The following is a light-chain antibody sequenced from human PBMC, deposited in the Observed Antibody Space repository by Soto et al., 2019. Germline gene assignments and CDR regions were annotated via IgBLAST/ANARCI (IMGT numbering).Light chain of an antibody. Sequence: DIQMTQSPSSLSASVGDRVTISCRPSQTIANYLNWYQHKPGNAPKLLIYAASSLQTGVPSRFSGSGSGTDFTLTINSLHPEDFATYFCHQSHSSPYTFGQGTRLEIK. CDR3: HQSHSSPYT. CDR1: QTIANY. CDR2: AAS. V-gene: IGKV1-39*01. J-gene: IGKJ2*01.